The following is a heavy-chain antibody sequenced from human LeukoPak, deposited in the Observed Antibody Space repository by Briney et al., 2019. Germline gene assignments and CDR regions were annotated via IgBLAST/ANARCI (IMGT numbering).Heavy chain of an antibody. D-gene: IGHD7-27*01. Sequence: GGSLRHSCAASGFTFSSYWMHWVRQAPGKGLVWVSRINTDGSSTNYADSVKGRFTMSRDNAKNTLYLQMNSLRAEDTAVYSCAREITTNGGRYFDYWGQGTLVTVSS. V-gene: IGHV3-74*01. J-gene: IGHJ4*02. CDR2: INTDGSST. CDR1: GFTFSSYW. CDR3: AREITTNGGRYFDY.